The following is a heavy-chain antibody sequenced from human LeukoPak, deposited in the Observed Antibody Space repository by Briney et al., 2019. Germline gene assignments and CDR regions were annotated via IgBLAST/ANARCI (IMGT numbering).Heavy chain of an antibody. Sequence: GASVKVSCKASGYTFTSYGISWVRQAPGQGLEWMGWISPYNGDTKYGQKLQGRVTMTTDTSTSTAYMELRSLRSDDTAVYYCARVGERWLQSKYYYNGMDVWGQGTPVTVSS. V-gene: IGHV1-18*01. CDR3: ARVGERWLQSKYYYNGMDV. J-gene: IGHJ6*02. D-gene: IGHD5-24*01. CDR1: GYTFTSYG. CDR2: ISPYNGDT.